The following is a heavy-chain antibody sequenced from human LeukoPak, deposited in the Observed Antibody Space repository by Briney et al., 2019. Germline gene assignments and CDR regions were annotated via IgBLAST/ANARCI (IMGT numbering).Heavy chain of an antibody. D-gene: IGHD1-14*01. CDR3: ASTFSGTSDY. J-gene: IGHJ4*02. CDR1: GGSISSYY. CDR2: IYTSGST. V-gene: IGHV4-4*07. Sequence: LGAPSLTRTVSGGSISSYYWSWVRPAAGKGLEWIGRIYTSGSTNYNPSLKSRVTTSVDTSKNQFSLKLSSVTAADTAVCYCASTFSGTSDYWGQGTLVTVSS.